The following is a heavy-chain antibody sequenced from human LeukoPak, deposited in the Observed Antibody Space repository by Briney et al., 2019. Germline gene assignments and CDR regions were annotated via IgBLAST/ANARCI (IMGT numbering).Heavy chain of an antibody. J-gene: IGHJ5*02. CDR2: ISTYNGNT. V-gene: IGHV1-18*01. D-gene: IGHD5-12*01. CDR3: ARARAVAPDSWFDP. Sequence: GASVKVSCKASGYTVSIYGITWVRQAPGQGLEWMGWISTYNGNTNYAQKLQGRVTMTTDTSTSTAYMELRSLRSDGTAVYYCARARAVAPDSWFDPWGQGTLVTVSS. CDR1: GYTVSIYG.